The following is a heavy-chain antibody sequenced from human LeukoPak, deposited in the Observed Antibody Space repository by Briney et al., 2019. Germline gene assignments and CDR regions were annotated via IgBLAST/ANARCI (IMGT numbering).Heavy chain of an antibody. J-gene: IGHJ4*02. CDR2: ISAYKGNT. CDR1: RYTSTTYD. V-gene: IGHV1-18*01. D-gene: IGHD4-23*01. CDR3: ARRGYSTFDY. Sequence: ASPKVSCKASRYTSTTYDTTSVPHTPRQPLKRMGWISAYKGNTDYAQKFQGRVTMTTDTSTSTVYMEVRSLRSDDTAVYYCARRGYSTFDYWGQGTPVTVSS.